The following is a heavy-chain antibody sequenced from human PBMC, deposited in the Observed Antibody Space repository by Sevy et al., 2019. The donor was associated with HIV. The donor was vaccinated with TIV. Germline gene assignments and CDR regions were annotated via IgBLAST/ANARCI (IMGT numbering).Heavy chain of an antibody. D-gene: IGHD3-9*01. J-gene: IGHJ4*02. Sequence: ASVKVSCKASVYTFTGYYMHWVRQAPGQGLEWMGWINPNSGGTNYAQKFQGWVTMTRDTSISTAYMELSRLRSDDTAVYYCARGGGYYDILTGYHYWGQGTLVTVSS. CDR2: INPNSGGT. CDR3: ARGGGYYDILTGYHY. CDR1: VYTFTGYY. V-gene: IGHV1-2*04.